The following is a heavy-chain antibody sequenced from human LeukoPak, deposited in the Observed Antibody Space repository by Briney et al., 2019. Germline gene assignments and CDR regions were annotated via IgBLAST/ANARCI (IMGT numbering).Heavy chain of an antibody. CDR3: ARELGYCSGGSCLYFDY. Sequence: ASVKVSCKASGYTFTGYYMHWVRQAPGQGLEWMGWINPNSGGTNYAQKFQGRVTMTRDTSISTACMELSRLRSDDTAVYYCARELGYCSGGSCLYFDYWGQGTLVTVSS. J-gene: IGHJ4*02. CDR1: GYTFTGYY. CDR2: INPNSGGT. D-gene: IGHD2-15*01. V-gene: IGHV1-2*02.